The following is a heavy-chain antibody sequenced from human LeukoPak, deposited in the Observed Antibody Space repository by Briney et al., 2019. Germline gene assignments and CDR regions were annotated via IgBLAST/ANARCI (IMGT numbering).Heavy chain of an antibody. Sequence: GGSLRLSCAASGFTFSSYGMHWVRQAPGKGLEWVAFIRYDGSNKYYADSVKGRFTISRDNSKNTLYLQMNSLRAEDTAVYYCARAGWQQLTQIDYWGQGTLVTVSS. D-gene: IGHD6-13*01. J-gene: IGHJ4*02. CDR2: IRYDGSNK. CDR1: GFTFSSYG. CDR3: ARAGWQQLTQIDY. V-gene: IGHV3-30*02.